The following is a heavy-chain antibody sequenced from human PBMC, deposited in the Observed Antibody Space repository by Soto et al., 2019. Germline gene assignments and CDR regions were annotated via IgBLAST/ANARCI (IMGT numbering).Heavy chain of an antibody. CDR2: IIPIFGTA. Sequence: QVQLVQSGAEVKKPGSSVKVSCKASGGTFSSYAITWVRQAPGQGLEWMGGIIPIFGTANYAQKFQARVTITADEATSTAYIGLSSRRAEDTAVYYCARDRGPSSGYYPYWFDPWGQGTLVTVSS. V-gene: IGHV1-69*12. D-gene: IGHD3-22*01. J-gene: IGHJ5*02. CDR1: GGTFSSYA. CDR3: ARDRGPSSGYYPYWFDP.